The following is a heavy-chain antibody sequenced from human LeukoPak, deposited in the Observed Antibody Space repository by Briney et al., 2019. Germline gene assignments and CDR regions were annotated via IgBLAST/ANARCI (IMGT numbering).Heavy chain of an antibody. D-gene: IGHD1-26*01. CDR2: ISNSGRT. CDR1: GGSISDKY. V-gene: IGHV4-59*12. J-gene: IGHJ4*02. Sequence: SETLSHTCTVSGGSISDKYWSWIRQPPGKGLERIGEISNSGRTNYNPSLKSRVTISVDKSKNQFSLKLTSVTAADTAVYYCAKGDTTWELPHDYWGQGTLVTVSS. CDR3: AKGDTTWELPHDY.